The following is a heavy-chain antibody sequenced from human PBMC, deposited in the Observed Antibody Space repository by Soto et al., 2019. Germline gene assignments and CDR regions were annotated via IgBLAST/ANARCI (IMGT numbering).Heavy chain of an antibody. Sequence: PGGSLRLSCAASGFTISSSYMSWVRQIPGKGLEWVSLIYRGGSTTYADSARGRFTMFRDDSKNTLHLQMNSLRGEDTALYYCAGASLNTPRGWAFGIWGQGAMVTVSS. CDR2: IYRGGST. CDR1: GFTISSSY. V-gene: IGHV3-53*01. J-gene: IGHJ3*02. CDR3: AGASLNTPRGWAFGI.